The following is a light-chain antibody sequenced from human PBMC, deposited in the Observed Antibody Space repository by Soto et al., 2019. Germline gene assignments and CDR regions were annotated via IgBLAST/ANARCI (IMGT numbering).Light chain of an antibody. CDR3: QNLDSAAFT. V-gene: IGKV1-27*01. Sequence: DIQMTQSPSSLSASVGDRDTITCRASQGIGNYLAWYQQRPGKVPKLLIYAASTLQSGVPSRFSGSGSGTDFTLTISSLLPEDVATYYCQNLDSAAFTFGPGTTVDIK. CDR2: AAS. CDR1: QGIGNY. J-gene: IGKJ3*01.